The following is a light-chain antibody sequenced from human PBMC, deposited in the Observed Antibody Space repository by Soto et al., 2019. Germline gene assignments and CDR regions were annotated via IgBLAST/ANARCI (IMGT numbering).Light chain of an antibody. Sequence: DIQMTQSPSTLSASVGDRVTITCRASQSISSWLAWYQQKPGKAPKLLIYDASSLESGVPSRFSGSGSGTEFTLTISSLQPDDFAPYYCQQLWTFGQGTKVEIK. CDR2: DAS. J-gene: IGKJ1*01. CDR3: QQLWT. V-gene: IGKV1-5*01. CDR1: QSISSW.